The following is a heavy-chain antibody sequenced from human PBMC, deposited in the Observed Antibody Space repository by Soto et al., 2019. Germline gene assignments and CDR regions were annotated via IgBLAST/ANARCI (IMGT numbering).Heavy chain of an antibody. CDR3: ARDRTDSGYYTNWLDP. CDR2: IIPIFWTT. J-gene: IGHJ5*02. Sequence: GASVKVSCKASGGTFGSDAITWVRQAPGQGLEWVGRIIPIFWTTNYAQNLQGRVTISADKSTLTSYMELHSLTSDDTALYYCARDRTDSGYYTNWLDPWGQGTQVTVSS. D-gene: IGHD3-22*01. CDR1: GGTFGSDA. V-gene: IGHV1-69*06.